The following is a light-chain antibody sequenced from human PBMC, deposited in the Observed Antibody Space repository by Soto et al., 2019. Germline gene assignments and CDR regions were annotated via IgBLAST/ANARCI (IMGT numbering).Light chain of an antibody. CDR3: QQRSNWPPYT. CDR2: DAS. Sequence: EIVLTQSPATLSLSPGERATLSCRASQSVSSYLAWYQQKPGQAPRLLIYDASNRATGIPARFSGSGSGTDLTLTISSLEPEDFAVYYCQQRSNWPPYTLGQRTKLEIK. J-gene: IGKJ2*01. CDR1: QSVSSY. V-gene: IGKV3-11*01.